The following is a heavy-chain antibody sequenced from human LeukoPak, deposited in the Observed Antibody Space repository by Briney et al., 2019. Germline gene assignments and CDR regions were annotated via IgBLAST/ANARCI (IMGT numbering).Heavy chain of an antibody. CDR1: GFTFSNAW. D-gene: IGHD3-10*01. CDR3: TTLYGSGSYD. J-gene: IGHJ4*02. Sequence: GGSLRLSCAASGFTFSNAWMSWVRQAPGKGLEWVGQIKRKTDGGTTDHAAPVKGRFTIPRDDSKNTLYLQMNSLKIEDTAVYYCTTLYGSGSYDWGQGILVTVSS. CDR2: IKRKTDGGTT. V-gene: IGHV3-15*01.